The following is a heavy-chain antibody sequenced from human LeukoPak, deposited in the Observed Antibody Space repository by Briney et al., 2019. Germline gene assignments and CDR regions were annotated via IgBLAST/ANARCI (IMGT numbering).Heavy chain of an antibody. D-gene: IGHD3-3*01. J-gene: IGHJ5*02. CDR3: ARQGGRVFGVVIISNWFGP. Sequence: PSETLSLTCTVSGGSISSSSYYWGWIRQPPGKGLEWIGSIYYSGSTYYNPSLKSRVTISVDTSKNQFSLKLSSVTAADTAVYYCARQGGRVFGVVIISNWFGPWGQGTLVTVSS. CDR2: IYYSGST. V-gene: IGHV4-39*01. CDR1: GGSISSSSYY.